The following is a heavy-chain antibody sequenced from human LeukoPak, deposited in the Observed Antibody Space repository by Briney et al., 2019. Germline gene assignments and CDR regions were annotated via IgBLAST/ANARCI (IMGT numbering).Heavy chain of an antibody. Sequence: ASVKVSCKASGYTFTGYYMHWVRQAPGQGLEWMGWINPNSGGTNYAQKFQGWVTMTRDTSISTAYVELSRLRSDDTAVYYCARADILTGPLDYWGQGTLVTVSS. CDR2: INPNSGGT. D-gene: IGHD3-9*01. CDR1: GYTFTGYY. V-gene: IGHV1-2*04. CDR3: ARADILTGPLDY. J-gene: IGHJ4*02.